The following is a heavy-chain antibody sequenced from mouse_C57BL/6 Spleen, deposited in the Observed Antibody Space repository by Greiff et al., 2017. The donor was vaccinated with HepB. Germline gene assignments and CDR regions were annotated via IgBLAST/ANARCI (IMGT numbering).Heavy chain of an antibody. CDR3: ARSGGSSYAWFAY. J-gene: IGHJ3*01. Sequence: QVQLQQPGAELVKPGASVKLSCKASGYTFTSYWMHWVKQRPGQGLEWIGMIHPNSGSTNYNEKFKSKATLTVDKSSSTAYMQLSSLTSEDSAVYYCARSGGSSYAWFAYWGQGTLGPVSA. V-gene: IGHV1-64*01. D-gene: IGHD1-1*01. CDR1: GYTFTSYW. CDR2: IHPNSGST.